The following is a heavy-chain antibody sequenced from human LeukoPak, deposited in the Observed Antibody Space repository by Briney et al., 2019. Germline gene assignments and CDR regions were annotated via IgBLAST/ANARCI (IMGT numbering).Heavy chain of an antibody. CDR2: IYPGDSDT. V-gene: IGHV5-51*01. J-gene: IGHJ3*02. Sequence: PGESLKISCKGSGYSFTNYWIAWVRQMPGKGLEWMGKIYPGDSDTRYSPSFQGQVTISADKSISTAYLQWSSLKASDTALYYCATKGGGSSGYLNAFDIWGQGTMVTVSS. D-gene: IGHD3-22*01. CDR3: ATKGGGSSGYLNAFDI. CDR1: GYSFTNYW.